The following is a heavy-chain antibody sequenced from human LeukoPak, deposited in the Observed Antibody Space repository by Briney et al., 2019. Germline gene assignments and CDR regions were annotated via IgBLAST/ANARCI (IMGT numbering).Heavy chain of an antibody. CDR3: ARTGRRGYFDF. CDR1: GASISDYY. J-gene: IGHJ2*01. D-gene: IGHD1-14*01. Sequence: SETLSLTCNVSGASISDYYWSWVRQSPEKGLEWIVSLLYRGSTHYNPSLRSRVAISHDTSNNQFSRKLTSVTTADTAVYYCARTGRRGYFDFWGRGTLVTVSS. V-gene: IGHV4-59*01. CDR2: LLYRGST.